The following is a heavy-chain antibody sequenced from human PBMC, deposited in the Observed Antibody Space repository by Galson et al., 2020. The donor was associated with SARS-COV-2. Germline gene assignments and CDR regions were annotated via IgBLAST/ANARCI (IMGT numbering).Heavy chain of an antibody. J-gene: IGHJ6*03. CDR3: ARGGSRPIMAFDYYYFYMDV. CDR2: ISHSGST. D-gene: IGHD3-10*01. CDR1: GGSFSDYS. V-gene: IGHV4-34*01. Sequence: SETLSLTCAVYGGSFSDYSWTWVRQPQGLEWIGEISHSGSTNYSPSLKSRVFMSVDTSKNQFSLKLTSVTAADTAVYYCARGGSRPIMAFDYYYFYMDVWGKGTTVTVSS.